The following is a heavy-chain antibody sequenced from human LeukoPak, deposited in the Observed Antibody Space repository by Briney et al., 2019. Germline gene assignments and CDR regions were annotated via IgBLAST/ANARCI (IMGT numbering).Heavy chain of an antibody. CDR3: ARGGHYYDSSGYYRLGY. CDR1: GGFFSGYY. D-gene: IGHD3-22*01. V-gene: IGHV4-34*01. CDR2: INHSGST. Sequence: SETLSLTCAVYGGFFSGYYWSWLRQPPGKGLEWIGEINHSGSTNYNPSLKSRVTISVDTSKNQFSLKLSSVTAADTAVYYCARGGHYYDSSGYYRLGYWGQGTLVTVSS. J-gene: IGHJ4*02.